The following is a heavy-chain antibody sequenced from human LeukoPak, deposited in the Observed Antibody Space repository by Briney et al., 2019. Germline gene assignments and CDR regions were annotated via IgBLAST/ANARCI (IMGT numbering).Heavy chain of an antibody. CDR1: GFTVSSNY. D-gene: IGHD6-13*01. CDR3: AKAPRAVGTPIFEY. J-gene: IGHJ4*02. CDR2: IYSGGST. Sequence: GGSLRLSCAASGFTVSSNYMSWVRQAPGKGLEWVSVIYSGGSTYYADSVKGRFTISRDNSKNTLYLQMSTLRAEDTAVYYCAKAPRAVGTPIFEYWGQGTLVTVSS. V-gene: IGHV3-53*01.